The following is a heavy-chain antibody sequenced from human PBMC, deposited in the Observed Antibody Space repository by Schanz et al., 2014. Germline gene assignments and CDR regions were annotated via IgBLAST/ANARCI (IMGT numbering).Heavy chain of an antibody. CDR3: TKDKSQIAVAGLFDL. Sequence: EVHLLESGGGLVQPGGSLRLSCAASGFSFGTYAMHWVRQAPGKGLEWVSVISWNSGTIGYADSVKGRFTISRDNAKNSLYLQMNSLRAEDTALYYCTKDKSQIAVAGLFDLWGQGTLVTVSS. CDR1: GFSFGTYA. J-gene: IGHJ4*02. D-gene: IGHD6-19*01. V-gene: IGHV3-9*01. CDR2: ISWNSGTI.